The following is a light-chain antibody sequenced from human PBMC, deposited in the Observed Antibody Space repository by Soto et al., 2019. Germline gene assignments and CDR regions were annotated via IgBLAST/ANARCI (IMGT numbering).Light chain of an antibody. CDR1: QSLVHSDGIAY. Sequence: DVDMTQSPLSLPVTLGQPASISCRSNQSLVHSDGIAYFSWFQQMPGRSPRRLIYKVSNRDSGVPARFSGRGSGTDFALKIIRGEAEDIGVYCCMQGTHWPITFGQGTRLEIK. V-gene: IGKV2-30*02. CDR2: KVS. J-gene: IGKJ5*01. CDR3: MQGTHWPIT.